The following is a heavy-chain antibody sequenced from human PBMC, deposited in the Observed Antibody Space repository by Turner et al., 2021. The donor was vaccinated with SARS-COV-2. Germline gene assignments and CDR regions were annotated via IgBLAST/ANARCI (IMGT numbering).Heavy chain of an antibody. CDR1: CGSLSSFY. Sequence: QVQLQASGPGLGSPSATLSLTCTVSCGSLSSFYWTCIRQPAGKGLEWIGRIYTSGSTNYNPTLKSRVTMSIDTSKNRFSLKLSSVTAADTAVYYCAREWWESTKVITAAYYFGMDVWGQGTTVTVSS. CDR2: IYTSGST. J-gene: IGHJ6*02. V-gene: IGHV4-4*07. CDR3: AREWWESTKVITAAYYFGMDV. D-gene: IGHD4-17*01.